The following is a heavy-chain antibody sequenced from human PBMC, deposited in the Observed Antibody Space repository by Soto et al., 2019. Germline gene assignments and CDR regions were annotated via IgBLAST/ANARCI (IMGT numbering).Heavy chain of an antibody. Sequence: GPTLVNPTQTLTLTCTFSGFSLSTRGVGVGWVRQPPGKALEWLTLIYWDDDKYYSPSVKSRLTITKDTSKNQVVLTMTNMDPVDTATYYCAVVFYSSSQFDYWGQGALVTVSS. V-gene: IGHV2-5*02. CDR1: GFSLSTRGVG. J-gene: IGHJ4*02. CDR3: AVVFYSSSQFDY. CDR2: IYWDDDK. D-gene: IGHD6-13*01.